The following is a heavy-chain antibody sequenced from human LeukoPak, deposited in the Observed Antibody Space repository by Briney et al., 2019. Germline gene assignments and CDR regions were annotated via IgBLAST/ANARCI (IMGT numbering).Heavy chain of an antibody. Sequence: PAETLYLTCTVPGGSISSSSYYWGWIRQPPGKGLEWIGRIYYSGSTYYNPSLKSRATISVDTSKNQFSLKLSSVTAADTAVYYRARRLGSSSALDYWGQGNLVSVSS. D-gene: IGHD6-19*01. J-gene: IGHJ4*02. V-gene: IGHV4-39*01. CDR3: ARRLGSSSALDY. CDR2: IYYSGST. CDR1: GGSISSSSYY.